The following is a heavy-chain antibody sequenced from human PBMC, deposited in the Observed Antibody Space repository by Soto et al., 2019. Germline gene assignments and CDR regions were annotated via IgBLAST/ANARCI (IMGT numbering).Heavy chain of an antibody. CDR2: IYHSGSI. J-gene: IGHJ5*02. Sequence: SETLSLTCAVYGGSFSGYYWSWIRQPPGKGLEGIGYIYHSGSIYYNPSLKSRVTISVDRSKNQFSLKLSSVTAADTAVYYCARHPSDFWFDPWGQGTLVTVSS. CDR3: ARHPSDFWFDP. CDR1: GGSFSGYY. V-gene: IGHV4-34*01. D-gene: IGHD2-21*02.